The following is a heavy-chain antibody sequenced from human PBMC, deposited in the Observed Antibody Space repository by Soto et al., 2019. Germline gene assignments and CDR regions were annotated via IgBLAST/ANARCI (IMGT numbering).Heavy chain of an antibody. Sequence: PGGSLRLSCAASGCTFSSYAMSWVRQAPGKGLEWVSAISGGGGSTYYADSVKGRFTISRDNSKNTLYLQMNSLRAEDTAVYYYAIGMENPYAMDVWGQGTTVTVSS. J-gene: IGHJ6*02. V-gene: IGHV3-23*01. CDR2: ISGGGGST. CDR3: AIGMENPYAMDV. D-gene: IGHD3-3*01. CDR1: GCTFSSYA.